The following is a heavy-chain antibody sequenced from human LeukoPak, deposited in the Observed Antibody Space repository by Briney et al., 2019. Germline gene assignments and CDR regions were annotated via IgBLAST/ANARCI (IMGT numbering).Heavy chain of an antibody. CDR1: GFTFSSYS. Sequence: GGSLRLSCAASGFTFSSYSMNWVRQAPGKGLEWVSSISSSSSYIYYADSVKGRFTISRDNAKNSLYLQMNSLRAEDTAVYYCARRRGSYYSLDYWGQGTLVTVSS. CDR2: ISSSSSYI. D-gene: IGHD1-26*01. V-gene: IGHV3-21*01. J-gene: IGHJ4*02. CDR3: ARRRGSYYSLDY.